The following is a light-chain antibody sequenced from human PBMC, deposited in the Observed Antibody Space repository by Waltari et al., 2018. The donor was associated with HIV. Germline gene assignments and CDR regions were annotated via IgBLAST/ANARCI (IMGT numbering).Light chain of an antibody. CDR1: SSNIGNNY. V-gene: IGLV1-51*01. CDR3: GTWDSSLSADVV. Sequence: QSVLTQPPSVSAAPGQKVTISCTGSSSNIGNNYVSWYQQLPGTAPKLLIYDNKKRPPGIPDRCSGSKSGTSATLGITGLQTGDEADYYCGTWDSSLSADVVFGGGTKLTVL. CDR2: DNK. J-gene: IGLJ2*01.